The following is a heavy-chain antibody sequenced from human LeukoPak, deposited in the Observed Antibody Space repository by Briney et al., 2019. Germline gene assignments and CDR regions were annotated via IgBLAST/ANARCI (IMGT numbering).Heavy chain of an antibody. D-gene: IGHD2-15*01. CDR2: ISSSGDST. J-gene: IGHJ4*02. CDR3: AKAKYCSAGTCYFDY. CDR1: GFTFSSYA. Sequence: GGSLRLSCAASGFTFSSYAMSWVRQAPGKGLEWVSTISSSGDSTYYADPVKGRFTISRDNSKNTLYLQMSSLRAEDTAVYYCAKAKYCSAGTCYFDYWGQGTLVTVSS. V-gene: IGHV3-23*01.